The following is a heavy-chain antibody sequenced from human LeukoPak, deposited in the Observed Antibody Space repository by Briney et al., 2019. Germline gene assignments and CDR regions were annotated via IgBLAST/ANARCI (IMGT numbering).Heavy chain of an antibody. V-gene: IGHV4-4*07. Sequence: SETLSLTCTVSGGSINSYYWSWIRQPAGKGLEWIGRIYTSGNSNNNPSLKSRVTMSVDTSTNQFSLKLRYVTAADTAVYYCARGPTTVFACDIWGQGTMVTVSS. CDR3: ARGPTTVFACDI. CDR1: GGSINSYY. CDR2: IYTSGNS. J-gene: IGHJ3*02. D-gene: IGHD4-17*01.